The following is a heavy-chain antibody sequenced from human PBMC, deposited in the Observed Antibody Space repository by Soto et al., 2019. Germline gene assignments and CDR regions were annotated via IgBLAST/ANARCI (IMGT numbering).Heavy chain of an antibody. CDR2: ISAYNGNT. V-gene: IGHV1-18*04. CDR1: GYTFTNYG. Sequence: GASVKDSCKASGYTFTNYGISWVRQAPGQGLEWMGWISAYNGNTNYAQKLQGRVTMTTDTSTSTAYMELRSLRSDDTAVYYCARDDSSGYLDYWGQGTLVTVSS. CDR3: ARDDSSGYLDY. D-gene: IGHD3-22*01. J-gene: IGHJ4*02.